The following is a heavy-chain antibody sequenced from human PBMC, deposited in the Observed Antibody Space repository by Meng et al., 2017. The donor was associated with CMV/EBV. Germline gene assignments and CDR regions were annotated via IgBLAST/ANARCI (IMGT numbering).Heavy chain of an antibody. CDR3: ARDKIQLWPTVGYFDY. J-gene: IGHJ4*02. Sequence: VWLVECGADVKMPGASVQVARKAACLTFTSYYMHWVRKAPGQGLEWMGTSNPRGGSTSYAQKFQGRVTMTRDTSTSTVYMELSSLGSEDTAVYYCARDKIQLWPTVGYFDYWGQGTLVTVSS. V-gene: IGHV1-46*01. CDR1: CLTFTSYY. CDR2: SNPRGGST. D-gene: IGHD5-18*01.